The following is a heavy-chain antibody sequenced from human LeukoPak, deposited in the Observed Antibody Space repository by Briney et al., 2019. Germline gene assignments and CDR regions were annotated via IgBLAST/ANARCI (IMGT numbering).Heavy chain of an antibody. CDR3: VQTAGWPGFDY. D-gene: IGHD6-13*01. J-gene: IGHJ4*02. Sequence: SETLSLTCTTSGVSINRFYWSWVRQPPGKGLEWIGNIYSGVPTYFNPSLKSRVTISVDTSKNQFSLNLTSVTAADTAMYYCVQTAGWPGFDYWGQGILVTVSS. V-gene: IGHV4-4*09. CDR1: GVSINRFY. CDR2: IYSGVPT.